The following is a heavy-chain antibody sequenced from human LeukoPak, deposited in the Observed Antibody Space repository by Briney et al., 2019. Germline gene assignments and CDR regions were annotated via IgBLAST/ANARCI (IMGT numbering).Heavy chain of an antibody. CDR3: ARAGGQRGFLPFDY. CDR2: ISYDGSKK. V-gene: IGHV3-30*04. D-gene: IGHD3-3*01. CDR1: GFTFSSYA. J-gene: IGHJ4*02. Sequence: GGSLRLSCAASGFTFSSYAMHWVRQAPGKGLEWVAVISYDGSKKYYADSVKGRFTISRDNSKNTLYLQMNSLRAEDTAVYYCARAGGQRGFLPFDYWGQGTLVTVSS.